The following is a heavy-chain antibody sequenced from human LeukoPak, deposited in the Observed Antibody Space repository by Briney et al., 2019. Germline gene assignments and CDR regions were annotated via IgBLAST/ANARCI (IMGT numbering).Heavy chain of an antibody. D-gene: IGHD2-15*01. CDR1: GGSISSYY. V-gene: IGHV4-34*01. CDR2: INHSGST. J-gene: IGHJ4*02. CDR3: ARRVVVVAAFDY. Sequence: SETLSLTCTVSGGSISSYYWSWIRQPPGKGLEWIGEINHSGSTNYNPSLKSRVTISVDTSKNQFSLKLSSVTAADTAVYYCARRVVVVAAFDYWGQGTLVTVSS.